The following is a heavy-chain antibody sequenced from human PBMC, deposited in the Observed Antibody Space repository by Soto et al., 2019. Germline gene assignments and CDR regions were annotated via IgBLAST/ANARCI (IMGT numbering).Heavy chain of an antibody. J-gene: IGHJ4*02. Sequence: QVQLVQSGAEVRNPGSSVMVSCETSGDTFNNYVINWVRQAPGQGPEWMGRIIPIVGKTIYAQRFQGRVTITADKATTTVYMDLSSLRIDDTAVYFCAREGTSTSTGMDYWGQGSLVTVSS. CDR3: AREGTSTSTGMDY. CDR2: IIPIVGKT. V-gene: IGHV1-69*04. CDR1: GDTFNNYV. D-gene: IGHD2-2*01.